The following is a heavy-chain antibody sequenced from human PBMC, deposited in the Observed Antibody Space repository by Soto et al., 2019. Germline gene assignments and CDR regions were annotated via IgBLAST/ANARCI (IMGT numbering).Heavy chain of an antibody. V-gene: IGHV3-48*01. CDR3: ARDSEGIAVAGRSPHFDY. Sequence: GGSLRLSCAASGFTLSSYGMNWVRQAPGKGLEWVSYISSSSSTIYYADSVKGRFTISRDNAKNSLYLQMDSLRAEDTAVYYCARDSEGIAVAGRSPHFDYWGQGTLVTVSS. CDR1: GFTLSSYG. CDR2: ISSSSSTI. J-gene: IGHJ4*02. D-gene: IGHD6-19*01.